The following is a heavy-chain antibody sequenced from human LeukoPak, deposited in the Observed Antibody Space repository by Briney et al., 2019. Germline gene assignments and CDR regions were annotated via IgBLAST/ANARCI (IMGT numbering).Heavy chain of an antibody. Sequence: SGGSLRLSCAASGFTFSSYAMSWVRQAPGKGLEWVSVVYTGGSTYYTDSVKGRFTISRDISKNTLYLQMNSLRAEDTAVYYCARERADYGDYVVWFDPWGQGTLVTVSS. V-gene: IGHV3-66*01. CDR2: VYTGGST. D-gene: IGHD4-17*01. CDR3: ARERADYGDYVVWFDP. J-gene: IGHJ5*02. CDR1: GFTFSSYA.